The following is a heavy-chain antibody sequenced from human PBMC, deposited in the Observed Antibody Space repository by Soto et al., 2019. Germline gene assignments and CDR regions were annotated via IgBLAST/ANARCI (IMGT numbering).Heavy chain of an antibody. CDR2: IDYSGST. CDR3: ARENRTLQLPRVYWFDP. V-gene: IGHV4-30-4*02. Sequence: SDTLSLTFTVSGCPISSGDYYWSWILQSPGKGLEWIGYIDYSGSTYYNPSLKSRVTVSVDTSNNQLSLELNSVTPADTAVYYCARENRTLQLPRVYWFDPWGQGTLVTVSS. CDR1: GCPISSGDYY. D-gene: IGHD2-2*01. J-gene: IGHJ5*02.